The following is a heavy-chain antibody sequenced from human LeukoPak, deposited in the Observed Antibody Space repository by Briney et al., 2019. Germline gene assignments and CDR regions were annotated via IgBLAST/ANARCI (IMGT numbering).Heavy chain of an antibody. V-gene: IGHV6-1*01. D-gene: IGHD2-15*01. CDR1: GDSVSSNSAA. CDR2: TYSRSKWYN. CDR3: AREYSTSFDY. Sequence: SQTLSLSRVISGDSVSSNSAAWNWIRQSPSRGLEWLGRTYSRSKWYNDYAVSVQGRVTINPDTSKNQFSLQLNSVTPEDTAVYYCAREYSTSFDYWGQGILVTVSS. J-gene: IGHJ4*02.